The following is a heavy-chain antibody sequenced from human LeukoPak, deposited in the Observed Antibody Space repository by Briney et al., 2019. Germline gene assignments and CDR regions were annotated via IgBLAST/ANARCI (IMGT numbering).Heavy chain of an antibody. CDR2: SSAYKGNT. Sequence: ASVKVSCKTSGYTFKNYGLSWLRQAPGQGLEWMAWSSAYKGNTNYAQRFQGRVTMTLDTSTSTAYMELRSPRSDDTAVYYCARDRFDAQYSAYDGSNSYFDFWGQGTLITVSS. J-gene: IGHJ4*02. CDR3: ARDRFDAQYSAYDGSNSYFDF. D-gene: IGHD5-12*01. V-gene: IGHV1-18*01. CDR1: GYTFKNYG.